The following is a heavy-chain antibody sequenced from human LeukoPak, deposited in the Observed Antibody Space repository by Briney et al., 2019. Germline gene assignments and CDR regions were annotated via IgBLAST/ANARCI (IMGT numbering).Heavy chain of an antibody. CDR2: IQYDGSNK. J-gene: IGHJ4*02. CDR3: AKDAPGIAADSLDY. Sequence: GGSLRLSCAASGFTFSSYGMHWVRQAPGKGLEWVAFIQYDGSNKYYADSVKGRFTISRDNSKNTLYLQMNSLRAEDTAVYYCAKDAPGIAADSLDYWGQGTLVTVSS. D-gene: IGHD6-13*01. CDR1: GFTFSSYG. V-gene: IGHV3-30*02.